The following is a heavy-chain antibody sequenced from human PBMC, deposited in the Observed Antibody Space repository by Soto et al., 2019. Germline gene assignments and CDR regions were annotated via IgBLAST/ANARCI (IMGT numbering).Heavy chain of an antibody. CDR3: TTEPDSSGYYYPFDY. CDR2: IKSKTDGGTT. CDR1: GFTFSKPL. Sequence: SPRLSFAAPGFTFSKPLENWVPPAPGKGLEWVGRIKSKTDGGTTDYAAPVKGRFTISRDDSKNTLYLQMNSLKTEDTAVYYCTTEPDSSGYYYPFDYWGQGTLVTVSS. J-gene: IGHJ4*02. D-gene: IGHD3-22*01. V-gene: IGHV3-15*07.